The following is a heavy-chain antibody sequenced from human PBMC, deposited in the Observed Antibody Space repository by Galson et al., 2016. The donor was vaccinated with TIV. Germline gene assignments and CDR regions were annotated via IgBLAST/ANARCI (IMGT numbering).Heavy chain of an antibody. J-gene: IGHJ4*02. CDR2: IKQDESEI. Sequence: SLRLSCAASGFSFSHYWMSWVRQTPGKGLEWVATIKQDESEIYYVDSVKGRFTISRDNAKTLLYLQMNSLRAEDTAVYYCARLYYSSGWNFDYWGQGTLVTVSS. CDR3: ARLYYSSGWNFDY. V-gene: IGHV3-7*01. D-gene: IGHD6-19*01. CDR1: GFSFSHYW.